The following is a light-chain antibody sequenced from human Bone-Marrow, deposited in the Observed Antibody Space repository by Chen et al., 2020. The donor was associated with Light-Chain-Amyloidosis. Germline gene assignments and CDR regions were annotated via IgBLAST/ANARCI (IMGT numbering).Light chain of an antibody. CDR1: DLPTKY. CDR2: RDT. J-gene: IGLJ2*01. Sequence: SYELTQPPSVSVSPGQTARITCSGDDLPTKYAYWYQQKPGQDPVLVIHRDTGRPSGISERFSGSSAGTTATLTISGVQAEDEADYHCQSADSSGTYEVIFGGGTKLTVL. CDR3: QSADSSGTYEVI. V-gene: IGLV3-25*03.